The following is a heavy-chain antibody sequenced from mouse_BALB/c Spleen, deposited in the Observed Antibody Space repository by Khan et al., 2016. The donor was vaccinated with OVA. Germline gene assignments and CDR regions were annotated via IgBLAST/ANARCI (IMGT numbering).Heavy chain of an antibody. J-gene: IGHJ2*01. CDR1: GYTFINYW. CDR3: ERRGLRWDFDY. CDR2: INPTTDYT. V-gene: IGHV1-7*01. D-gene: IGHD1-1*02. Sequence: QVQLQQSGAELAKPGSSVKMSCKASGYTFINYWMHWVKQRPGQGLEWIGYINPTTDYTEYNQNFKDKATLTADKSSSTAYMQLSSLTDEDSAVYYCERRGLRWDFDYWGQGTTLTVSS.